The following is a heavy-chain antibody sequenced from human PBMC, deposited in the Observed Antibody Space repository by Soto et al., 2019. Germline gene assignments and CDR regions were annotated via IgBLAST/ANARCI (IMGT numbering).Heavy chain of an antibody. CDR3: GRDRKWDDTGVGMDV. D-gene: IGHD2-8*02. V-gene: IGHV1-3*01. CDR1: GYSFTRYS. J-gene: IGHJ6*04. CDR2: TNAGNGKT. Sequence: ASVTVSCKASGYSFTRYSIHWVRQAPGQSLEWMGWTNAGNGKTKYSQKFQGRVTITGDTSASTAYMELSSLRSEDTSVYYCGRDRKWDDTGVGMDVWGKGTKVTVPS.